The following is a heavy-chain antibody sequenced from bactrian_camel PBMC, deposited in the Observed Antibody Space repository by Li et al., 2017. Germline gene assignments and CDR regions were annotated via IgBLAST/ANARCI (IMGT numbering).Heavy chain of an antibody. CDR2: IRADGRQT. V-gene: IGHV3S6*01. Sequence: HVQLVESGGGSMQAGGSLRLSCAFSGYTYSGHCMGWFRQAPGKGLEWVSNIRADGRQTTSVNSVKGRFTISRDNAKSTLYLQMNSLKSEDSALYYCAAISPYDCSGSSCQYYGMNYWGKGTQVTVS. J-gene: IGHJ7*01. CDR1: GYTYSGHC. D-gene: IGHD2*01.